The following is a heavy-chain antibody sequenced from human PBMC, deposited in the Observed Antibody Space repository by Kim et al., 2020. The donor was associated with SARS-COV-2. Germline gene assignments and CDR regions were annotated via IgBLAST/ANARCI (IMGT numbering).Heavy chain of an antibody. D-gene: IGHD5-18*01. J-gene: IGHJ4*02. Sequence: YYADTVKGRFPISRDNAKNSLSLQMNSLRAEDTAVYYCTRDPDTSSKVDYWGQGTLVTVSS. CDR3: TRDPDTSSKVDY. V-gene: IGHV3-11*04.